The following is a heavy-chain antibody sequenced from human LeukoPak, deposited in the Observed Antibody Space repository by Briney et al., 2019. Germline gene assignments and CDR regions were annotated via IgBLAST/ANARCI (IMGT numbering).Heavy chain of an antibody. Sequence: ESLKISCKGSGYSFTSYWIGWVRQMPGKGLEWIGIIYPGDSDTRYSPSFQGQVTISADKSIRTAYLQWSSLKASDTAMYYCATHYYDSSPGAFDIWGQGTMVTVSS. J-gene: IGHJ3*02. CDR3: ATHYYDSSPGAFDI. V-gene: IGHV5-51*01. D-gene: IGHD3-22*01. CDR1: GYSFTSYW. CDR2: IYPGDSDT.